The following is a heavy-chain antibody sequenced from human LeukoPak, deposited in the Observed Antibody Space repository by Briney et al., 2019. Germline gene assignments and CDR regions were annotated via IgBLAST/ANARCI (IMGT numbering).Heavy chain of an antibody. CDR2: ISAYNGNT. Sequence: GASVTVSCKASGYTFTSYGISWVRQAPGQGLEWMGWISAYNGNTNYAQKLQGRVTMTTDTSTSTAYMELRSLRSDGTAVYYCARLAGTAAAGPEDWFDPWGQGTLVTVSS. J-gene: IGHJ5*02. CDR1: GYTFTSYG. CDR3: ARLAGTAAAGPEDWFDP. D-gene: IGHD6-13*01. V-gene: IGHV1-18*01.